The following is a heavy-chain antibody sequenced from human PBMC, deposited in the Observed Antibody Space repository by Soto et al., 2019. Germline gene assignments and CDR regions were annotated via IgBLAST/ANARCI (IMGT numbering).Heavy chain of an antibody. Sequence: PSETLSLTCTVSGGSISSSSYSWGWIRQPPGKGLEWIGSIYYSGSTYYNPSLKSRVTISVDTSKNQFSLKLSSVTAADTAVYYCARHAERYCSGGGCYPRYFDYWGQGTLVTVSS. CDR2: IYYSGST. CDR1: GGSISSSSYS. V-gene: IGHV4-39*01. J-gene: IGHJ4*02. CDR3: ARHAERYCSGGGCYPRYFDY. D-gene: IGHD2-15*01.